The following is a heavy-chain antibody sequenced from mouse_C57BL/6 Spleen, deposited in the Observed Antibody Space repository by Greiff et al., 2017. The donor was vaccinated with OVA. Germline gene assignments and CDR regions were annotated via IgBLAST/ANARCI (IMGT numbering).Heavy chain of an antibody. Sequence: QVQLQQSGPGLVQPSQSLSITCTVSGFSLTSYGVHWVRQSPGKGLEWLGVIWSGGSTDYNAAFISRLSISKDNSKSQVFFKMNSLQADDTAIYYCARGYYDYDGGSWFAYWGQGTLVTVSA. V-gene: IGHV2-2*01. CDR2: IWSGGST. D-gene: IGHD2-4*01. CDR3: ARGYYDYDGGSWFAY. CDR1: GFSLTSYG. J-gene: IGHJ3*01.